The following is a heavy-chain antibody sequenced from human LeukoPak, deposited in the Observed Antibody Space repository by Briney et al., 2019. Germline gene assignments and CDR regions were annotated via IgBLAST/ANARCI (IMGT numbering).Heavy chain of an antibody. Sequence: GGSLRLSCAASGFTFDDYAMHWVRQAPGKGLEWVSGISWNSGSIGYADSVKGRFTISRDNAKNSLYLQMNSLRAEDTALYYCAKDKGFGEFSYGMDVWGQGTTVTVSS. CDR1: GFTFDDYA. J-gene: IGHJ6*02. V-gene: IGHV3-9*01. CDR3: AKDKGFGEFSYGMDV. D-gene: IGHD3-10*01. CDR2: ISWNSGSI.